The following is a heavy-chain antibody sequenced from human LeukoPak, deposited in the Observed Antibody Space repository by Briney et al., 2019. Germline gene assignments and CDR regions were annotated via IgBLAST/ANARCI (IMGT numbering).Heavy chain of an antibody. V-gene: IGHV4-34*01. J-gene: IGHJ4*02. CDR3: ASSGDYRFNY. D-gene: IGHD4-17*01. Sequence: SETLSLTCAVYGGSFSGYYWSWIRQPPGKGLEWIGEINHSGSTNYNPSLKSRVTISVDTSKNQFSLKLSSVTAADTAVYYCASSGDYRFNYWGQGTLVTVSS. CDR2: INHSGST. CDR1: GGSFSGYY.